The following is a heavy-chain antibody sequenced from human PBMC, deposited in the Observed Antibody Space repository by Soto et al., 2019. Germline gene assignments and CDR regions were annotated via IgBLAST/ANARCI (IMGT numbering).Heavy chain of an antibody. Sequence: SVKVSCKASGGTFSSYAISWVRQAPGQGLEWMGGIIPIFGTANYAQKFQGRVTITADESTSTAYMELSSLRSEDTAVYYCALCYGSGSYYNPYYYGMDVWGQGTTVTVSS. J-gene: IGHJ6*02. V-gene: IGHV1-69*13. CDR3: ALCYGSGSYYNPYYYGMDV. CDR1: GGTFSSYA. D-gene: IGHD3-10*01. CDR2: IIPIFGTA.